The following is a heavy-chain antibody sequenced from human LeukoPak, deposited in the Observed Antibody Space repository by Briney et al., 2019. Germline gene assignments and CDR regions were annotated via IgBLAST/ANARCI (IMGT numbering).Heavy chain of an antibody. D-gene: IGHD5-24*01. V-gene: IGHV1-2*02. CDR2: INPNSGGT. J-gene: IGHJ4*02. CDR1: GYTFTGYY. CDR3: ASRDGPQGAFDY. Sequence: ASVKVSCKASGYTFTGYYMHWVRRAPGQGLEWMGWINPNSGGTNSAQKSQGRVTMTRDTSISTAYMELTRLTSDDTAVYYCASRDGPQGAFDYWGQGTLVTVSS.